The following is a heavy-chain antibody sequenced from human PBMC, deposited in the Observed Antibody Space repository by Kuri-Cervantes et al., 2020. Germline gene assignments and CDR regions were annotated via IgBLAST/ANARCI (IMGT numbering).Heavy chain of an antibody. CDR3: ARESYYNFWSGAYYYYYYMDV. V-gene: IGHV4-4*02. Sequence: SETLSLTCAVSGGSISSSNWWSWVRQPPGKGLEWIGEIYHSGSTNYNPSLKSRVTISVDTSKNQFSLKLSSVTAADTAVYYCARESYYNFWSGAYYYYYYMDVWGKGTTVTVSS. CDR1: GGSISSSNW. D-gene: IGHD3-3*01. J-gene: IGHJ6*03. CDR2: IYHSGST.